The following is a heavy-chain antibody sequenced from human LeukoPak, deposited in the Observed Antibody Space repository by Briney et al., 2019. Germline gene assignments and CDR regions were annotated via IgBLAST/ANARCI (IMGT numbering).Heavy chain of an antibody. CDR2: ISGSGGST. V-gene: IGHV3-23*01. D-gene: IGHD2-2*01. CDR1: GFTFDDYG. CDR3: AKGWGAYCSSTSCPSENDAFDI. J-gene: IGHJ3*02. Sequence: PGGSLRLSCAASGFTFDDYGMSWVRQAPGKGLEWVPAISGSGGSTYYADSVKGRFTISRDNSKNTLYLQVNSLRAEDTAVYYCAKGWGAYCSSTSCPSENDAFDIWGQGTMVTVSS.